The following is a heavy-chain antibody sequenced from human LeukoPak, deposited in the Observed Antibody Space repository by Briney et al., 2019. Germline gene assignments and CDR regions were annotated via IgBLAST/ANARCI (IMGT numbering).Heavy chain of an antibody. CDR1: GGSISSYY. V-gene: IGHV4-59*01. Sequence: SETLSLTCTVSGGSISSYYWSWIRQPPGKGLEWIGYIYYSGSTNYNPSLKGRVTISVDTSKNQFSLKLSSVTAADTAVYYCARGGSGSLSDYWGQGTLVTVSS. CDR2: IYYSGST. CDR3: ARGGSGSLSDY. J-gene: IGHJ4*02. D-gene: IGHD1-26*01.